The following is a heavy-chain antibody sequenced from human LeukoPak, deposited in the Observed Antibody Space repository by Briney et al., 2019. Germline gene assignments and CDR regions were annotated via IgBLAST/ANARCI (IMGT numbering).Heavy chain of an antibody. Sequence: PGGSLRLSCAASGFTFSSYAMHWVRQAPGKGLEWVAVISYDGSNKYYADSVKGRFTISRDNSKNTLYLQMTSLRAEDTAVYYCARDRTRDGYNQGRVFDYWGQGTLVTVSS. CDR3: ARDRTRDGYNQGRVFDY. CDR1: GFTFSSYA. V-gene: IGHV3-30-3*01. CDR2: ISYDGSNK. D-gene: IGHD5-24*01. J-gene: IGHJ4*02.